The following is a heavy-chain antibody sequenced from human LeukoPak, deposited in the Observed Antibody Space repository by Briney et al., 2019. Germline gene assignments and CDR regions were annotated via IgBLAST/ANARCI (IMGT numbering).Heavy chain of an antibody. Sequence: GGSLRLSCSAPGFIFSSYDMHWVRQAPGKGLEYVSGITSNGGRTYYADSVKGRFTVYRDNSKNTLDLQMSSLRAEDTAVYYCVNGGYSGYDLDDWGQGTLVTVSS. CDR3: VNGGYSGYDLDD. CDR1: GFIFSSYD. CDR2: ITSNGGRT. V-gene: IGHV3-64D*09. D-gene: IGHD5-12*01. J-gene: IGHJ4*02.